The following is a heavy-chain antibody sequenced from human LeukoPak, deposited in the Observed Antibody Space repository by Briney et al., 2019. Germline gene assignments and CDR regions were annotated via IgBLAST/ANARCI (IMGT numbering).Heavy chain of an antibody. CDR1: GGTFSSYA. CDR3: ARAHGIAAAADI. CDR2: IIPIFGTA. V-gene: IGHV1-69*05. D-gene: IGHD6-13*01. J-gene: IGHJ3*02. Sequence: GASVKVSCKASGGTFSSYAISWVRQAPGQGLEWMGRIIPIFGTANYAQKFQGRVTITTDESTSTAYMELSSLRSEDTAVYYCARAHGIAAAADIWGQGTMVTVSS.